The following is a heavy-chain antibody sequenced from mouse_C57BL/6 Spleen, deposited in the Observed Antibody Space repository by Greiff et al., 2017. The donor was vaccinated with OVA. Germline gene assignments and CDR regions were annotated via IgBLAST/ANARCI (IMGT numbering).Heavy chain of an antibody. CDR3: ARWGTTVVATDYAMDY. D-gene: IGHD1-1*01. J-gene: IGHJ4*01. V-gene: IGHV5-17*01. Sequence: DVMLVESGGGLVKPGGSLKLSCAASGFTFSDYGMHWVRQAPEKGLEWVAYISSGSSTIYYADTVKGRFTLSRDNAKNTLFLQMTSLRSEDTAMYYCARWGTTVVATDYAMDYWGQGTSVTVSS. CDR1: GFTFSDYG. CDR2: ISSGSSTI.